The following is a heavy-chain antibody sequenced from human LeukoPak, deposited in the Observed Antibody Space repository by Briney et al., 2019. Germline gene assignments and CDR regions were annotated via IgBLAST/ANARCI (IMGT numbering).Heavy chain of an antibody. D-gene: IGHD5-18*01. V-gene: IGHV3-23*01. CDR2: INGSGGST. CDR3: AKRIQSAMATGY. J-gene: IGHJ4*02. Sequence: GGSLRLSCAASGFTFSSYAMSWVRQAPGKGLEWVSDINGSGGSTYYADSVKGRFTISRDNSENTLYLQMNGLRAEDTAVYYCAKRIQSAMATGYWGQGTLVTVSS. CDR1: GFTFSSYA.